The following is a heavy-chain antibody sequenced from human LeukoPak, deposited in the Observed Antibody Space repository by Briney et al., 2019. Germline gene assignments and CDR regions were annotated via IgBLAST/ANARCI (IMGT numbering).Heavy chain of an antibody. CDR2: INHSGST. D-gene: IGHD6-13*01. J-gene: IGHJ4*02. Sequence: SETLSLTCAVYGGSFSGYYWSWIRQPPGKGLEWIGEINHSGSTNYNPSLKSRVTTSVDTSKNQFSLKLSSVTAADTAVYYCARQVAAAGTGFDYWGQGTLVTVSS. CDR1: GGSFSGYY. CDR3: ARQVAAAGTGFDY. V-gene: IGHV4-34*01.